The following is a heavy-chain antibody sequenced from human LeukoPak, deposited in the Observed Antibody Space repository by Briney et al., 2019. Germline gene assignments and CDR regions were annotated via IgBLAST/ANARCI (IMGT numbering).Heavy chain of an antibody. CDR2: ISYDGSNK. J-gene: IGHJ4*02. CDR3: ATLKAGSGIYHYYFDY. CDR1: GFTFSSYA. V-gene: IGHV3-30-3*01. D-gene: IGHD3-10*01. Sequence: GGSLRLSCAASGFTFSSYAMHWVRQAPGKGLEWVAVISYDGSNKYYADSVKGRFTISRDNSKNTLYLQMNSLRAEDTAVYYCATLKAGSGIYHYYFDYWGQGTLVTVSS.